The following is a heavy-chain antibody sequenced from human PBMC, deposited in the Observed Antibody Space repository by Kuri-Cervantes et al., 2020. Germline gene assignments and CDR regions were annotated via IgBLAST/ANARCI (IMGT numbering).Heavy chain of an antibody. CDR3: ARMRPYSSGWYRYYFDY. CDR2: IRYDGSNK. D-gene: IGHD6-19*01. Sequence: GGSLRLSCAASGFTFSSYGMHWVRQAPGKGLEWVAFIRYDGSNKYYADSVKGRFTISRDNSKNTLYLQMNSLRAEDTAVYYCARMRPYSSGWYRYYFDYWGQGTLVTVSS. CDR1: GFTFSSYG. J-gene: IGHJ4*02. V-gene: IGHV3-30*02.